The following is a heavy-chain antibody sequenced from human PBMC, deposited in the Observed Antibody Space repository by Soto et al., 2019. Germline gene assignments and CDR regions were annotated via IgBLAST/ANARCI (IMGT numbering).Heavy chain of an antibody. D-gene: IGHD2-2*01. Sequence: QVQLVESGGGVAQPGRSLRLSCAASGFTFSSYGMHWVRQAPGKGLEWVAVISYDGSNKYYADSVKGRFTISRDNSKNTLYLQMNSLRAEDTAVYYCAKESVVVPAAMKLYGFLHPWGGFDYWGQGTLVTVSS. CDR1: GFTFSSYG. CDR2: ISYDGSNK. J-gene: IGHJ4*02. CDR3: AKESVVVPAAMKLYGFLHPWGGFDY. V-gene: IGHV3-30*18.